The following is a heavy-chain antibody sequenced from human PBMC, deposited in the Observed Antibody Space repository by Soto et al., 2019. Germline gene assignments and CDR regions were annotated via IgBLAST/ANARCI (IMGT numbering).Heavy chain of an antibody. Sequence: QVQLVESGGGVVQPGRSLRLSCAASGFTFSSYGMHWVRQAPGKGLEWVAVLWYDGSNKYYADSVKGRFTISRDNSKNTLYLQINRLRAEDTAVYYCARDPPRSGWYVAPPYYFDYWGQGTLVTVSS. V-gene: IGHV3-33*01. CDR1: GFTFSSYG. D-gene: IGHD6-19*01. CDR2: LWYDGSNK. J-gene: IGHJ4*02. CDR3: ARDPPRSGWYVAPPYYFDY.